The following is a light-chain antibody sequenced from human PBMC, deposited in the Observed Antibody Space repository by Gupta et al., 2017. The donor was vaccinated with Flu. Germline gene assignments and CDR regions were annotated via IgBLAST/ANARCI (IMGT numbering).Light chain of an antibody. V-gene: IGKV3-20*01. CDR3: QQYGSSLYT. J-gene: IGKJ2*01. CDR2: GAS. Sequence: GTLSLSPGQRATLSCRASQSVRSSYLAWYQQKAGQAPRLLIYGASSRATGIPDRFSGSGSGTDFTLTISRLEPEDFAVYYCQQYGSSLYTFGQGTKLEIK. CDR1: QSVRSSY.